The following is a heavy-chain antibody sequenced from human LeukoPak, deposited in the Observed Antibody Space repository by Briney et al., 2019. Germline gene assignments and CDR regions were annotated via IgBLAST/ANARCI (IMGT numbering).Heavy chain of an antibody. CDR1: GGSISSYY. V-gene: IGHV4-4*07. J-gene: IGHJ5*02. Sequence: SETLSLTCTVSGGSISSYYWSWIRQPAGKGLEWIGRIYTSGGTNYNPSLKSRVTMSVDTSKNQFSLKLSSVTAADTAVYYCARVLWFGELTNWFDPWGQGTLVTVSS. D-gene: IGHD3-10*01. CDR3: ARVLWFGELTNWFDP. CDR2: IYTSGGT.